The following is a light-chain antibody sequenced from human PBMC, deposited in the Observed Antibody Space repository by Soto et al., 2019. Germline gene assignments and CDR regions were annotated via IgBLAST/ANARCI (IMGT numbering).Light chain of an antibody. Sequence: EIVMTQSPATLSVSPGERATLSCRASQSVSSNLAWYQQKPGQAPRLLIYGASTRATGIPASFSGSGSGTEFTLTISGLQSEYFAVYYCQQYNNWYTFGQGTKLEIK. CDR3: QQYNNWYT. J-gene: IGKJ2*01. CDR1: QSVSSN. CDR2: GAS. V-gene: IGKV3-15*01.